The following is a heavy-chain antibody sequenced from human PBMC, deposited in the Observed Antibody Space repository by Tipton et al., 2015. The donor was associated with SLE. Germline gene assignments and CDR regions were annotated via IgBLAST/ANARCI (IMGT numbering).Heavy chain of an antibody. CDR2: ISSSSSYI. J-gene: IGHJ4*02. V-gene: IGHV3-21*01. CDR3: ARAGEGTLTSYYDFWSGPLRGHYFDY. Sequence: SLRLSCAASGFTFSSYSMNWVRQAPGKGLEWVSSISSSSSYIYYADSVKGRFTISRDNAKNSLYLQMNSLRAEDTAVYYCARAGEGTLTSYYDFWSGPLRGHYFDYWGQGTLVTVSS. D-gene: IGHD3-3*01. CDR1: GFTFSSYS.